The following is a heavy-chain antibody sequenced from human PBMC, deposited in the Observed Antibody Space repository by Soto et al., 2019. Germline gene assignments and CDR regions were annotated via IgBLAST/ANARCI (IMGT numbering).Heavy chain of an antibody. D-gene: IGHD4-4*01. J-gene: IGHJ6*02. Sequence: GGSLRLSCAASGFTFSTYPMSWVRQAPGKGLEWVSGISGSGISTYYTDSVKGRFTISRDNSKNTVFLQMISLRDEDTAVYYCVKPPVITASYYYYDMDVWGQGTTVTVSS. CDR3: VKPPVITASYYYYDMDV. CDR2: ISGSGIST. CDR1: GFTFSTYP. V-gene: IGHV3-23*01.